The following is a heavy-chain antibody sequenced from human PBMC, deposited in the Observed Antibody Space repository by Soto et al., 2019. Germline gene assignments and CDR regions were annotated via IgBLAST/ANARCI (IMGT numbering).Heavy chain of an antibody. CDR1: GFTFSNAW. J-gene: IGHJ4*02. V-gene: IGHV3-15*07. CDR3: TTETVDIVLVPAGTTVDY. Sequence: EVQLVESGGGLVKPGGSLRLSCAASGFTFSNAWMNWVRQAPGKGLEWVGRIKSKTDGGTTDYAAPVKGRFTISRDDSKNTLYLQMNSLKTEATAVYYCTTETVDIVLVPAGTTVDYWGQGTLVTVSS. CDR2: IKSKTDGGTT. D-gene: IGHD2-2*01.